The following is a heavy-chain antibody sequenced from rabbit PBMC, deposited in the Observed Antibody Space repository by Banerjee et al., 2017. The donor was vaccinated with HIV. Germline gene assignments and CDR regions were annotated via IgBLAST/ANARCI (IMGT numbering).Heavy chain of an antibody. CDR1: GSDISSNA. CDR3: GKDRDGDAGYGSLAL. CDR2: IYAGSGNT. J-gene: IGHJ4*01. Sequence: QEQLVESGGGLVQPEGSLTLTCKASGSDISSNAMCWVRQAPGKGLEWIACIYAGSGNTVYASWAKGRFTISKTSSTTVTLQMTSLTAADTATYFCGKDRDGDAGYGSLALWGPGTLVTVS. V-gene: IGHV1S45*01. D-gene: IGHD6-1*01.